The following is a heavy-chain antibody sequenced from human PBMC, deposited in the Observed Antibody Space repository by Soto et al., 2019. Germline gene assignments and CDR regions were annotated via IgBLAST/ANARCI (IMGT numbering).Heavy chain of an antibody. CDR2: IIPIFGTA. Sequence: SVKVSCKASGGTFSSYAISWVRQAPGQGLEWMGGIIPIFGTANYAQKFQGRVTITADESTSTAYMELSSLRSEDTAVYYCASRTDYDFWSGYTENYSYGMDVWGQGIMVTVSS. V-gene: IGHV1-69*13. D-gene: IGHD3-3*01. CDR1: GGTFSSYA. J-gene: IGHJ6*02. CDR3: ASRTDYDFWSGYTENYSYGMDV.